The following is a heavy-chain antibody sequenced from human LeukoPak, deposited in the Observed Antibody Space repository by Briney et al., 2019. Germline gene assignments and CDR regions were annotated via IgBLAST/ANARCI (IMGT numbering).Heavy chain of an antibody. Sequence: ASVRVSCKAYGYTFTAHYIQWVRQAPGQGLEWMGRINPNSGVTNYAPKFQGRVTMTRDTSISTGFLEFSGLRSDDTAIYYCARTEANDRADGNFDLWGRGTVVVVSS. V-gene: IGHV1-2*06. CDR2: INPNSGVT. CDR3: ARTEANDRADGNFDL. D-gene: IGHD1-1*01. J-gene: IGHJ2*01. CDR1: GYTFTAHY.